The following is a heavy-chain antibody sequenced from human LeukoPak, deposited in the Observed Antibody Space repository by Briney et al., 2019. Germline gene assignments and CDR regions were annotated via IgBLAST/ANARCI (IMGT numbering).Heavy chain of an antibody. D-gene: IGHD6-19*01. CDR2: ISASSTYI. V-gene: IGHV3-21*01. CDR3: ARGRAVAGSYYFDY. Sequence: GGSLRLSCAGAGFTFSPYSMNWVRQAPGKGLEWDSSISASSTYIYYADSVKGRFTVSGDNAENSLYLQMNSLRAEDTAVYYCARGRAVAGSYYFDYWGQGALVTVSS. J-gene: IGHJ4*02. CDR1: GFTFSPYS.